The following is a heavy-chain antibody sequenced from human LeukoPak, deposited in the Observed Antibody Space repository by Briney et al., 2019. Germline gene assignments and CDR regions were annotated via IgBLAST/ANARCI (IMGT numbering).Heavy chain of an antibody. CDR1: GFTFSYYS. J-gene: IGHJ4*02. D-gene: IGHD3-3*01. V-gene: IGHV3-21*01. CDR2: ISSSSGYI. Sequence: PGGSLRLSCAASGFTFSYYSMNWVRQAPGKGLEWVSSISSSSGYIYYADSVKGRFTISRDNAKNSLYLQMNNLRAEDTAVYYCARDFYGFRFWSAFDYWGQGTLVTVSS. CDR3: ARDFYGFRFWSAFDY.